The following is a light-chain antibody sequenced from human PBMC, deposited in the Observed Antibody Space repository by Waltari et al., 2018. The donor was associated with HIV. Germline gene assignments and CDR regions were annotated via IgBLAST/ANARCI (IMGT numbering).Light chain of an antibody. J-gene: IGLJ3*02. CDR3: ASWDDSLSGWV. Sequence: QSVLTQPPSASGTPGQTVTISCSGSSSNIGGNYVYWYQPLPRTAPKLPIFRNNQRPSGVPDRFSGSKSGTSASLAISGLRSGDEADYYCASWDDSLSGWVFGGGTKVTVL. CDR2: RNN. CDR1: SSNIGGNY. V-gene: IGLV1-47*01.